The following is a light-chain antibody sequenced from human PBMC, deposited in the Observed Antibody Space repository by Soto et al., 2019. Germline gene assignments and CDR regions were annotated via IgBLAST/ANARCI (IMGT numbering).Light chain of an antibody. CDR2: DAP. CDR1: QSVSSY. CDR3: QQRSNWPPYT. V-gene: IGKV3-11*01. J-gene: IGKJ2*01. Sequence: EIVLTQSPATLSLSPGERATLSCRASQSVSSYLAWYQQKPGLAPRLLIYDAPNRATGIPARFSGSGSGTDFTLTISSLEPEDFAVYYCQQRSNWPPYTFGQGTKLEIK.